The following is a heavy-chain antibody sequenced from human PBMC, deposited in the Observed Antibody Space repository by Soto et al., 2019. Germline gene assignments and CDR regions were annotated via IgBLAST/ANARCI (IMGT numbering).Heavy chain of an antibody. D-gene: IGHD2-2*01. V-gene: IGHV4-39*02. CDR1: GGSISSSSYY. CDR3: ARDIVVVPAAMTVRAGWFDP. Sequence: SETLSLTCTVSGGSISSSSYYWGWIRQPPGKGLEWIGSIYYSGSTYYNPSLKSRVTISVDTSKNQFSLKLSSVTAADTAVYYCARDIVVVPAAMTVRAGWFDPWGQGTLVNVSS. CDR2: IYYSGST. J-gene: IGHJ5*02.